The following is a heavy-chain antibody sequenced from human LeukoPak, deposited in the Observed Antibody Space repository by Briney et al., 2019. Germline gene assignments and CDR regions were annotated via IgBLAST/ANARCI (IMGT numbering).Heavy chain of an antibody. CDR2: IIPIFGTA. CDR1: GGTFSSYA. V-gene: IGHV1-69*05. J-gene: IGHJ6*03. CDR3: ARGRRDGYNFGYYYYYYMDV. Sequence: SVKVSCKASGGTFSSYAISWVRQAPGQGLEWMGGIIPIFGTANYAQKFQGRVTITTDESTSTAYMELSSLRFEDTAVYYCARGRRDGYNFGYYYYYYMDVWGKGTTVTVSS. D-gene: IGHD5-24*01.